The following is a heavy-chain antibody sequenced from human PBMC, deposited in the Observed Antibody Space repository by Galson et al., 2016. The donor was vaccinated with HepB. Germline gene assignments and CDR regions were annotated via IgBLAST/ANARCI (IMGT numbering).Heavy chain of an antibody. V-gene: IGHV3-30*04. D-gene: IGHD4-17*01. CDR1: GFTFSRNA. CDR3: SSLQGYGDYGDYRYYSKDV. CDR2: ISYDGKNK. J-gene: IGHJ6*02. Sequence: SLRLSCAASGFTFSRNAFHWVRQAPGKGLEWVAVISYDGKNKKYLDSVKGRFTISRDNSYNTVYLQMNSLRADDTAVYYCSSLQGYGDYGDYRYYSKDVWGQGTTVTVSS.